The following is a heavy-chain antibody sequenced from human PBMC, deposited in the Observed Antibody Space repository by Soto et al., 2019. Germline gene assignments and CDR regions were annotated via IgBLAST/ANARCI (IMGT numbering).Heavy chain of an antibody. CDR2: INPNSVGT. V-gene: IGHV1-2*04. D-gene: IGHD3-9*01. CDR1: GYTFTGYY. J-gene: IGHJ2*01. Sequence: QVQLVQSGAEVKKPGASVKVSCKASGYTFTGYYMHWVRQAPGQGLEWMGWINPNSVGTNYAQKGQGWVTMTRDTSNSTVYMELRRLRSDDTAVYYCARGGEGYYDILTGYPAKHWYFDLWGRGTLVTVSS. CDR3: ARGGEGYYDILTGYPAKHWYFDL.